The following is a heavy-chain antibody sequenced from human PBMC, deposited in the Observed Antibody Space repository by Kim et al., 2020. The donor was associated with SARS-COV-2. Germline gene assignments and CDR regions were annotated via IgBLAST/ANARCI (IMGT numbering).Heavy chain of an antibody. D-gene: IGHD2-21*01. Sequence: GESLKISCKGSAYSFTSYWISWVRQMPGKGLEWMGTIDPSDSYINYNPSFQGHVTISVDKSISAAYLQWNSLKASDTAMYYCARVDLVVIASKYYYGMDVWGQGTTVTVSS. CDR3: ARVDLVVIASKYYYGMDV. CDR1: AYSFTSYW. J-gene: IGHJ6*02. V-gene: IGHV5-10-1*01. CDR2: IDPSDSYI.